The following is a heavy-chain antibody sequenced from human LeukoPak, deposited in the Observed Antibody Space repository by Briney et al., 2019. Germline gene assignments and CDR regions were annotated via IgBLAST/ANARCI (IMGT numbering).Heavy chain of an antibody. V-gene: IGHV3-23*01. CDR2: ISGSGGST. J-gene: IGHJ6*03. CDR3: ARVHWYSSSWYSGYYYYYMDV. D-gene: IGHD6-13*01. Sequence: GGSLRLSCAASGFTFSSYAMSWVRQAPGKGLEWVSAISGSGGSTYYADSVKGRFTISRDNSKNTLYLQMNSLRAEDTAVYYCARVHWYSSSWYSGYYYYYMDVWGKGTTVTVSS. CDR1: GFTFSSYA.